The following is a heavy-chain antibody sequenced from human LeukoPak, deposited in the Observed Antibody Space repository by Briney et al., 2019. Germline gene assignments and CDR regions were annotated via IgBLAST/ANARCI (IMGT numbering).Heavy chain of an antibody. V-gene: IGHV1-18*01. CDR1: GYTFTSYG. CDR2: ISAYNGNT. CDR3: ARERLGWFGEFGMDV. Sequence: GASVKVSCKASGYTFTSYGISWVLQAPGQGLEWMGWISAYNGNTNYAQKLQGRVTMTTDTSTSTAYMELRSLRSDDTAVYYCARERLGWFGEFGMDVWGKGTTVTVSS. D-gene: IGHD3-10*01. J-gene: IGHJ6*04.